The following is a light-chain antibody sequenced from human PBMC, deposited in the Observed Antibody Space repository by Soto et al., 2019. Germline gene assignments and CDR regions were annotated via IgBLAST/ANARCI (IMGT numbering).Light chain of an antibody. CDR1: QSVSSSTY. Sequence: IVLTQFPGTLSLSPGERATLSCRASQSVSSSTYLAWYQQKPGQAPRLLIYGASTRATGIPDRFSGSGSGTDFTLTISRLEPEDFAVYYCQQYGSSPPYTFGQGTKLEIK. CDR3: QQYGSSPPYT. J-gene: IGKJ2*01. V-gene: IGKV3-20*01. CDR2: GAS.